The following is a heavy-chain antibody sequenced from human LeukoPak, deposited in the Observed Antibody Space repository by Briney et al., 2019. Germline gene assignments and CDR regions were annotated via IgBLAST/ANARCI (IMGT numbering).Heavy chain of an antibody. J-gene: IGHJ4*02. D-gene: IGHD1-26*01. CDR1: GYTFTSYD. V-gene: IGHV1-8*03. CDR3: ARAIVGATTLVDY. CDR2: MNPNSGNT. Sequence: ASVKVSCKASGYTFTSYDINWVRQATGQGLEWMGWMNPNSGNTGYAQKFQGRVTITRNTSISTAYMELSSLRSEDTAVYYCARAIVGATTLVDYWGQGTLVTVSS.